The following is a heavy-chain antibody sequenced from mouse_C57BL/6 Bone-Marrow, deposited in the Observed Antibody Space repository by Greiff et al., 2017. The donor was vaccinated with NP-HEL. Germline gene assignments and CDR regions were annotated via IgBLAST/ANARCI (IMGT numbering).Heavy chain of an antibody. CDR2: INPNNGGT. D-gene: IGHD2-4*01. J-gene: IGHJ2*01. CDR1: GYTFTDYY. CDR3: ARKGIYYDPFDY. Sequence: VQLQQSGPELVKPGASVKISCKASGYTFTDYYMNWVKQSHGKSLEWIGDINPNNGGTSYNQKFKGKATLTVDKSSSTAYMELRSLTSDDSAVYYCARKGIYYDPFDYWGQGTTLTVSS. V-gene: IGHV1-26*01.